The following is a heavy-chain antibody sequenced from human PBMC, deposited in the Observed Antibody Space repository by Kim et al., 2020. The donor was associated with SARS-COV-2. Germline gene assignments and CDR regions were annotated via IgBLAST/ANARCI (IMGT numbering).Heavy chain of an antibody. V-gene: IGHV6-1*01. D-gene: IGHD4-4*01. J-gene: IGHJ3*01. Sequence: DYAISVKGRITTNADTSKNQFSLQLNSVTPEDTAIYYCARALHSERDAFDVWGQGTVVALSS. CDR3: ARALHSERDAFDV.